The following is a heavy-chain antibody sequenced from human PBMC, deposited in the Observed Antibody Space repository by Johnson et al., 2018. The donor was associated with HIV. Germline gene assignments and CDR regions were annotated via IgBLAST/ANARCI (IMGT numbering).Heavy chain of an antibody. V-gene: IGHV3-74*02. CDR1: GFTFSSYA. J-gene: IGHJ3*02. CDR2: IKTDGRGT. CDR3: VRGLDI. Sequence: VQLVESGGGLVQPGGSLRLSCAASGFTFSSYAMSWVRQAPGKRLEWVSRIKTDGRGTNYADSVRGRFTISRDDAKNTLYWQMNSLRAEDTAVYYCVRGLDIWGQGTMVTVSS.